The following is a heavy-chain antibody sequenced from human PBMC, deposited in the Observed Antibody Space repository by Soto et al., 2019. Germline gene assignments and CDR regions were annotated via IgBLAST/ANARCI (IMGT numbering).Heavy chain of an antibody. V-gene: IGHV3-7*05. Sequence: GGSLRLSCAASGFTFSSYWMSWVRQAPGKGLEWVANIKEDGSEKYYVDSVKGRFTISRDNAKNSLYLQMNSLRAEDTAVYYCARDLPCGGDCYMGYYYYGMDVWGQGTTVTVSS. D-gene: IGHD2-21*02. J-gene: IGHJ6*02. CDR1: GFTFSSYW. CDR3: ARDLPCGGDCYMGYYYYGMDV. CDR2: IKEDGSEK.